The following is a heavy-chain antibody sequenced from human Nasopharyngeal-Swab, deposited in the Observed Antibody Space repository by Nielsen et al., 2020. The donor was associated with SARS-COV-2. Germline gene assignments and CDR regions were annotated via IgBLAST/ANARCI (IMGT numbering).Heavy chain of an antibody. J-gene: IGHJ6*02. CDR2: INWNGGST. D-gene: IGHD4-11*01. Sequence: WIRQPPGKGLEWVSGINWNGGSTGYADSVKGRFTISRDNAKNSLYLQMNSLRAEDTAVYYCAKAKTPYSNYGDYYYGMDVWGQGTTVTVSS. CDR3: AKAKTPYSNYGDYYYGMDV. V-gene: IGHV3-20*03.